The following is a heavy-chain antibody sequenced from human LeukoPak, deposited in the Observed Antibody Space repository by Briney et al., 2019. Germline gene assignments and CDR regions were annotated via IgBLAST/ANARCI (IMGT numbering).Heavy chain of an antibody. CDR3: ARHHSSTRFDAFDI. D-gene: IGHD2-2*01. CDR2: IYYSGRT. J-gene: IGHJ3*02. CDR1: GGSISSYY. V-gene: IGHV4-59*08. Sequence: SETLSLTCTVSGGSISSYYWSWIRQPPGKGLEWIGYIYYSGRTNYNPSLKIRVTISVDTSKNQFSLKLSSVTAADTAVYYCARHHSSTRFDAFDIWGQGTMVTVSS.